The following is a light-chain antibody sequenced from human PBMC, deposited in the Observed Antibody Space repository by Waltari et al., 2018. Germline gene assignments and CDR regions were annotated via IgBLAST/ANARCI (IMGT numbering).Light chain of an antibody. Sequence: EIVMTQSPATLSVSPGERATLPCRASQSIRTSLAWYQQTPGQPPRLLIYGASTRATGIPARFSGNGSGTEFTLTISSLQSEDFAVYYCQQYDNWPPWTFGPGTRVEVK. CDR2: GAS. J-gene: IGKJ1*01. CDR1: QSIRTS. V-gene: IGKV3-15*01. CDR3: QQYDNWPPWT.